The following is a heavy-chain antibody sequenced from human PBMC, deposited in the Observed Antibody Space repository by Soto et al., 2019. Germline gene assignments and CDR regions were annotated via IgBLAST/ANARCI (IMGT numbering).Heavy chain of an antibody. D-gene: IGHD6-13*01. CDR2: VYYTGST. CDR1: GGSISGSY. Sequence: PSETLSLTCSVSGGSISGSYWSWIRQSPGKVLEWLGYVYYTGSTNYSPSLRSRVSISVDTSKNQFSLKLNSVDAADTAVYYCAKYRRTEAEGFTLDYWGRGALVT. V-gene: IGHV4-59*01. J-gene: IGHJ4*02. CDR3: AKYRRTEAEGFTLDY.